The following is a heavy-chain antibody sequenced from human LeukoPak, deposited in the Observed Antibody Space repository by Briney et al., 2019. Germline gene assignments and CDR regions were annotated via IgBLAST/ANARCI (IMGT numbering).Heavy chain of an antibody. CDR1: GYTFTSYY. V-gene: IGHV1-2*02. CDR3: ARATTYYYDSSGYYYVAQDF. CDR2: INPNSGGT. D-gene: IGHD3-22*01. J-gene: IGHJ4*02. Sequence: ASVKVSCKAPGYTFTSYYMHWVRQAPGQGLEWMGWINPNSGGTNYAQKFQGRVIMTRDTSISTAYMELSRLRSDDTAVYYCARATTYYYDSSGYYYVAQDFWGQGTLVTVSS.